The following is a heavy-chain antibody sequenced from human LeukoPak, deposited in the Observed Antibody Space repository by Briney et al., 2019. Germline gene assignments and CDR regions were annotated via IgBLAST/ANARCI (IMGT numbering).Heavy chain of an antibody. J-gene: IGHJ4*02. CDR2: IRYDGSNK. Sequence: GGSLRLSCAASGFTFSSYGMHWVRQAPGKGLEWVAFIRYDGSNKYYADSVKGRFTISRDNSKNSLYLQMNSLRAEDTAVYYCTRMVWRSRPFDYWGQGTLVTVSS. V-gene: IGHV3-30*02. CDR3: TRMVWRSRPFDY. CDR1: GFTFSSYG. D-gene: IGHD2-2*01.